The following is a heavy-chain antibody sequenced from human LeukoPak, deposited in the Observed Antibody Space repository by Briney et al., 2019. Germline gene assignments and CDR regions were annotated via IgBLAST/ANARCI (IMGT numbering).Heavy chain of an antibody. J-gene: IGHJ4*02. CDR2: IWYDGSKT. CDR3: ARSPLDSGSYAFDY. CDR1: GFTFTNYG. Sequence: GGSLRLSCTTSGFTFTNYGINWVRQAPGKGLEWVAAIWYDGSKTSYTDSVKGRFTVSRDISKNTVYLQMNGLKAEDTAVYYCARSPLDSGSYAFDYWGQGTLVTVSS. D-gene: IGHD1-26*01. V-gene: IGHV3-33*01.